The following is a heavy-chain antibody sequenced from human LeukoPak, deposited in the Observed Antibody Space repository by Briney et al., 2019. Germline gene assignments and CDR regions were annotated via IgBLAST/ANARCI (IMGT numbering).Heavy chain of an antibody. CDR3: ARDGGSPAFDY. D-gene: IGHD1-26*01. CDR1: GGSISSYY. V-gene: IGHV4-59*12. J-gene: IGHJ4*02. Sequence: SETLSLTCTVSGGSISSYYWSWIRQPPGKGLEWIGYIYYSGSTYYNPSLKSRVTISVDTSKNQFSLKLSSVTAADTAVYYCARDGGSPAFDYWGQGTLVTVSS. CDR2: IYYSGST.